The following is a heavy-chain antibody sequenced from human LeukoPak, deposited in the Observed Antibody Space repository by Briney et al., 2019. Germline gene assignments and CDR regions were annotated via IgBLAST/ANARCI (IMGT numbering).Heavy chain of an antibody. D-gene: IGHD3-22*01. V-gene: IGHV4-34*01. CDR2: INHSGST. Sequence: SETLSLTCAVYGGSFSGYYWSWIRQPPGKGLEWIGEINHSGSTNYNPSLKSRVTISVDTSKNQFSLKLSSVTAADTAVYYCARGGRILCYYDSSGLQVDYWGQGTLVTVSS. CDR3: ARGGRILCYYDSSGLQVDY. J-gene: IGHJ4*02. CDR1: GGSFSGYY.